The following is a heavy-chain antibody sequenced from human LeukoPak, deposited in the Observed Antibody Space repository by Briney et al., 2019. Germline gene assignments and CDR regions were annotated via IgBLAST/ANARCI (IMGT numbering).Heavy chain of an antibody. V-gene: IGHV3-15*01. Sequence: GGSLRLSCAASGFTFSNAWMSWVRQAPGKGLEWVGRIKSKTDGGTTDYAAPVKGRFTISRDDSKNTLYLQMNSLKTEDTAGYYCTTNYDILTGYRFDYWGQGTLVTVSS. CDR2: IKSKTDGGTT. CDR3: TTNYDILTGYRFDY. J-gene: IGHJ4*02. D-gene: IGHD3-9*01. CDR1: GFTFSNAW.